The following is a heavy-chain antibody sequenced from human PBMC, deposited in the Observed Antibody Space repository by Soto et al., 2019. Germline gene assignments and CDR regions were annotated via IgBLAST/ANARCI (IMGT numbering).Heavy chain of an antibody. D-gene: IGHD6-19*01. CDR3: ARTRAVWFDP. J-gene: IGHJ5*02. CDR1: GGSISSSSYY. V-gene: IGHV4-39*01. CDR2: IYCSGTT. Sequence: QLQLQESGPGLVKPSETLSLTCTVSGGSISSSSYYWGWIRQPPGKGVEWIGSIYCSGTTYYNPALKSRASISVDTSKKQFSLRLRSVTAADTAVYYCARTRAVWFDPWGQGTLVTVSS.